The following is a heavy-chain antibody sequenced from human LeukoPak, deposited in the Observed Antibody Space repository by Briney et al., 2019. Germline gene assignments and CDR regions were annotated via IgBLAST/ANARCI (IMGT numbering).Heavy chain of an antibody. Sequence: PGGSLRLSCAASGFTVSSIYMSWVRQAPGKGLEWVSVISSGGNTYYADSVKGRFTISRDNSKNTLYLQMNSLRAEDTAVYYCARDYGAPVSFDYWGQGTLVTVSS. D-gene: IGHD4/OR15-4a*01. CDR3: ARDYGAPVSFDY. CDR2: ISSGGNT. V-gene: IGHV3-66*01. CDR1: GFTVSSIY. J-gene: IGHJ4*02.